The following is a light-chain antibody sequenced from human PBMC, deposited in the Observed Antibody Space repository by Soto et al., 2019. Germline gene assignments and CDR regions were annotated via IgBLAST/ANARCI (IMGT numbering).Light chain of an antibody. J-gene: IGLJ1*01. CDR1: SSNIGGNS. Sequence: QSVLTQPPSVSAAPGQSVTISCSGSSSNIGGNSVSWYQQLPGTAPKPLIYDDDKRPSGIPDRFSGSKSGTSATLGITGFQTGDEADHYCGSWDSSLSAYVFGTGTKVTVL. CDR3: GSWDSSLSAYV. CDR2: DDD. V-gene: IGLV1-51*01.